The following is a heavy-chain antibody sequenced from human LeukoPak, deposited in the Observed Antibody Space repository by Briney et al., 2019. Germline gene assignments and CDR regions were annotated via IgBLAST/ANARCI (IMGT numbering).Heavy chain of an antibody. CDR3: ARTSYSSSWHNWFDP. Sequence: GESLKISCKGSGYSFTSYWIGWVRQMPGKGLEWMGIIYPGDSDTRYSPSFQGQVTISADKSISTAYLQWSSLKASDTAMYYCARTSYSSSWHNWFDPWGQGTLVTVPS. CDR2: IYPGDSDT. V-gene: IGHV5-51*01. CDR1: GYSFTSYW. J-gene: IGHJ5*02. D-gene: IGHD6-13*01.